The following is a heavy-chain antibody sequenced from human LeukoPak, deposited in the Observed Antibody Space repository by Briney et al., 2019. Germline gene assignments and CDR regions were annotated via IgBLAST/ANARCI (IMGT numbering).Heavy chain of an antibody. Sequence: GGSLRLSCAASGFTFSSYAMSWVRQAPGKGLEWVSAISGSGGSTYYADSVKGRFTISRDNAKNTVSLQMNSLGSEDTAVYFCARGRGPGSYLIDFWGQGTLVTVSS. CDR2: ISGSGGST. CDR1: GFTFSSYA. CDR3: ARGRGPGSYLIDF. J-gene: IGHJ4*02. D-gene: IGHD3-10*01. V-gene: IGHV3-23*01.